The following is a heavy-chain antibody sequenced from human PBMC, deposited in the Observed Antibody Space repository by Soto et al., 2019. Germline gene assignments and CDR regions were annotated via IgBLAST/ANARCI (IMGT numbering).Heavy chain of an antibody. V-gene: IGHV3-30*18. J-gene: IGHJ6*02. CDR2: ISYDGSNK. D-gene: IGHD2-21*01. Sequence: GGSLRLSCAASGFTFSSYGMHWVRQAPGKGLEWVAVISYDGSNKYYADSVKGRFAISRDNSKNTLYLQMNSLRAEDTAVYYSAKYSPPNVFVFFFQYCYYYYCMDAWGQGTTVTVSS. CDR1: GFTFSSYG. CDR3: AKYSPPNVFVFFFQYCYYYYCMDA.